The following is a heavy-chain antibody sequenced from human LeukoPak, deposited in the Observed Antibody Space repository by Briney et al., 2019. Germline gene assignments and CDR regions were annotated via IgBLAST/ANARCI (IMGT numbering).Heavy chain of an antibody. V-gene: IGHV1-3*01. CDR2: INAGNGNT. CDR1: GYTFTSYD. D-gene: IGHD3-10*01. CDR3: ARERDYGSRFDP. Sequence: ASVKVSCKASGYTFTSYDINWVRQATGQRLEWMGWINAGNGNTKYSQKFQGRVTITRDTSASTAYMELSSLRSEDTAVYYCARERDYGSRFDPWGQGTLVTVSS. J-gene: IGHJ5*02.